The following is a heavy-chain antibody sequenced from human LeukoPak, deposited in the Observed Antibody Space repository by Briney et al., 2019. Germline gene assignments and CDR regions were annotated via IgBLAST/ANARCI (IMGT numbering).Heavy chain of an antibody. CDR2: IYYSGST. Sequence: SETLSLTCAVYGGSFSGYYWSWIRQPPGKGLEWIGYIYYSGSTNYNPSLKSRVTISVDTSKNQFSLKLNSVTAADTAVYYCARETIPGYSSGWYYFDYWGQGTLVTVSS. J-gene: IGHJ4*02. CDR1: GGSFSGYY. D-gene: IGHD6-19*01. CDR3: ARETIPGYSSGWYYFDY. V-gene: IGHV4-59*01.